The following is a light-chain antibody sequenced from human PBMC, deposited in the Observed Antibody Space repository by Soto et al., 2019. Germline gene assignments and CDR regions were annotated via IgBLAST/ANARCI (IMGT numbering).Light chain of an antibody. CDR1: SSDVGGYNY. Sequence: QSALTQPASVSGSPGQSITISCTGTSSDVGGYNYVSWYQQHPGKAPKLMIYEVSNRPSGVSNPFPGSKSGNTASLPISGLQAEDEADYYCSSYTSSSTLVFGGGTKLTVL. CDR3: SSYTSSSTLV. CDR2: EVS. J-gene: IGLJ3*02. V-gene: IGLV2-14*01.